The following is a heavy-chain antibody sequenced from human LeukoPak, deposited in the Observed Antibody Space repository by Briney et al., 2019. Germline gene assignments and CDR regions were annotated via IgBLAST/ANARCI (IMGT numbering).Heavy chain of an antibody. D-gene: IGHD5-12*01. Sequence: PGGSLRLSCAASGFRFNTYWMSWVRQAPGKGLEWVSSISSSSSYIYYADSVKGRFTISRDNAKNSLYLQMNTLRAEDTAVYYCARDSRSGYDYYWGQGTLVTVSS. CDR2: ISSSSSYI. V-gene: IGHV3-21*01. CDR3: ARDSRSGYDYY. J-gene: IGHJ4*01. CDR1: GFRFNTYW.